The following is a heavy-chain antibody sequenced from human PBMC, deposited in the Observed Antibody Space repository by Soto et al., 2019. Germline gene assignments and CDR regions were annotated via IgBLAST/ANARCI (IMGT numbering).Heavy chain of an antibody. CDR3: ATAAATGANYYYYYGMDV. Sequence: ASVKVSCKVSGYTLTELSMHWVRQAPGKGLEWMGGFDPEDGETIYAQKFQGRVTMTEDTSTDTAYMELSSLRSEDTAVYYCATAAATGANYYYYYGMDVWGQGTTVTVSS. CDR1: GYTLTELS. V-gene: IGHV1-24*01. D-gene: IGHD2-15*01. CDR2: FDPEDGET. J-gene: IGHJ6*02.